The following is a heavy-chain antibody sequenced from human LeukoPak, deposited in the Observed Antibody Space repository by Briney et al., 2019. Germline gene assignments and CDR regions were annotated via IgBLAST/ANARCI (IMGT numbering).Heavy chain of an antibody. D-gene: IGHD2-21*02. CDR1: GFTFSSYA. CDR3: AKATYCGGDCFYWYFDL. V-gene: IGHV3-23*01. CDR2: ISGGGGST. J-gene: IGHJ2*01. Sequence: WGSLRLSCAASGFTFSSYAMSWVRQAPGKGLEWVSTISGGGGSTYYADSVKGRFTISRDNSKNTLYLQMNSLRAEDTAVYYCAKATYCGGDCFYWYFDLWGRGTLVSVSS.